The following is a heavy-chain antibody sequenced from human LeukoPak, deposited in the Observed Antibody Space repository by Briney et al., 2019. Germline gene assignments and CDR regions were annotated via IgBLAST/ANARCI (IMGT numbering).Heavy chain of an antibody. J-gene: IGHJ6*02. CDR3: ARLVPEPNYYDSSGYSGGYYYGMDV. V-gene: IGHV1-8*01. Sequence: ASVKVSCKASGYTFTSYDINWVRQATGQGLEWMGWMNPNSGNTGYAQKFQGRVTMTRNTSISTAYMELSSLRSEDTAVYYCARLVPEPNYYDSSGYSGGYYYGMDVWGQGTTVTVSS. CDR2: MNPNSGNT. D-gene: IGHD3-22*01. CDR1: GYTFTSYD.